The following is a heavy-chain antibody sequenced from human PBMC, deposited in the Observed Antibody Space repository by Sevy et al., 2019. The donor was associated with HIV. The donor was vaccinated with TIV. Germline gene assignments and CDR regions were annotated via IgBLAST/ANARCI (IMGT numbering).Heavy chain of an antibody. CDR3: ARASAGDRLDYYGMDV. J-gene: IGHJ6*02. V-gene: IGHV4-38-2*02. CDR1: GFSISSGYY. Sequence: SETLSLTCTVSGFSISSGYYWGWIRQSPEKGLEWIGNIYHSGRTYYKPSLKSRVTISVDTSKNQFSLKLISVTAADTAGYYWARASAGDRLDYYGMDVWGQGTTVTVSS. CDR2: IYHSGRT. D-gene: IGHD2-21*02.